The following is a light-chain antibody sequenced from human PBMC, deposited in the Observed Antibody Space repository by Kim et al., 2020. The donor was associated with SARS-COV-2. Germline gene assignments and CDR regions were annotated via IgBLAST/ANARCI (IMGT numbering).Light chain of an antibody. V-gene: IGLV2-11*01. Sequence: QSVTISCTGTSSDVGGYNYVSWYQQHPGNAPKLMIYDVSKRPSGVPDRFSGSKSGNTASLTISGLQAEDEADYYCCSYAGSYTFYVFGTGTKVTVL. J-gene: IGLJ1*01. CDR3: CSYAGSYTFYV. CDR2: DVS. CDR1: SSDVGGYNY.